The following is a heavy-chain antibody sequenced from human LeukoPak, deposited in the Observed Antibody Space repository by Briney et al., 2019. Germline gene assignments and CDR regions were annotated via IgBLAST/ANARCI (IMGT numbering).Heavy chain of an antibody. CDR1: GFTVSNNY. Sequence: GGSLRLSCAASGFTVSNNYMTWVRQAPGKGLEWVSVIYSGGSTYYADSVKGRFTISRDNSKNTLYLQMNSLRAEDSAVYYCAREGIAAAGTKEHGMDVWGQGTTVTVSS. CDR3: AREGIAAAGTKEHGMDV. V-gene: IGHV3-66*01. J-gene: IGHJ6*02. CDR2: IYSGGST. D-gene: IGHD6-13*01.